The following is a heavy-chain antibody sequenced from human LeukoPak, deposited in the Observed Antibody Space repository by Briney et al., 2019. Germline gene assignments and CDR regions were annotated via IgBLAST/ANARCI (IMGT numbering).Heavy chain of an antibody. V-gene: IGHV1-46*01. CDR1: GYTFTSYY. Sequence: ASVKVSCKASGYTFTSYYMHWVRQAPGQGLEWMGIINPSGGSTSYAQKFQGRVTMTRDMSTSTVYMELSSLRSEDTAVYYCARDLGIAVAGWEFVVWGQGTLVTVSS. CDR2: INPSGGST. CDR3: ARDLGIAVAGWEFVV. D-gene: IGHD6-19*01. J-gene: IGHJ4*02.